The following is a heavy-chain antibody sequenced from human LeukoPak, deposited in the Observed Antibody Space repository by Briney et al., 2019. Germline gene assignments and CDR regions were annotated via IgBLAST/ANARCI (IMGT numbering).Heavy chain of an antibody. Sequence: PGRSLRLSCAGSGFTFGGYGMHWFRPTPGKGVEGVAVIAYDGSRAFYADSVKGRFTISRDNSKNTMSVQMDDLRAEYTAVYYCTRYNNGHFDYWGQGTLVTVSS. J-gene: IGHJ4*02. D-gene: IGHD1-14*01. CDR1: GFTFGGYG. CDR3: TRYNNGHFDY. V-gene: IGHV3-33*01. CDR2: IAYDGSRA.